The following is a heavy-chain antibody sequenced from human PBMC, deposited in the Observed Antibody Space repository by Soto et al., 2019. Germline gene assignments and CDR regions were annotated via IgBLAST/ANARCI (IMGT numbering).Heavy chain of an antibody. Sequence: GASVKDSCKASGYTFTGYYMHWVRQAPGQGLEWMGWINPNSGGTNYAQKFQGWVTMTRDTSISTAYMELSRLRSDDTAVYYCARTTPWNWFDPWGQGTLVTVSS. CDR2: INPNSGGT. D-gene: IGHD1-1*01. J-gene: IGHJ5*02. CDR1: GYTFTGYY. V-gene: IGHV1-2*04. CDR3: ARTTPWNWFDP.